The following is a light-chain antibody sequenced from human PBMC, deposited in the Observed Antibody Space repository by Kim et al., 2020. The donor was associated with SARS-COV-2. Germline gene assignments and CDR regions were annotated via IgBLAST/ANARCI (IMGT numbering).Light chain of an antibody. J-gene: IGLJ2*01. CDR2: PKN. CDR3: KSRDSSGNLLV. V-gene: IGLV3-19*01. Sequence: SSELTQDPAVSVALGQTVRITCHGDSLRNFYASWSQQKPGQAPVLVIYPKNNRPSGIPDRFSGSSSGNTASLTITGAQAEDEADYYCKSRDSSGNLLVFG. CDR1: SLRNFY.